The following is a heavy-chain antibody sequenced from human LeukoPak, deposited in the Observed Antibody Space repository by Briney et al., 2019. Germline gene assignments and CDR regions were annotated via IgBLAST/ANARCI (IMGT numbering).Heavy chain of an antibody. CDR2: IYYSGST. V-gene: IGHV4-59*08. D-gene: IGHD2-2*01. CDR1: GGSISSYY. J-gene: IGHJ4*02. CDR3: AGGPTSSFDY. Sequence: PSETLSLTCTVSGGSISSYYWSWIRQTPGKGLEWIGYIYYSGSTNYNPSLKSRVTISVDTSKNQFSLKLSSVTAADTAVYYCAGGPTSSFDYWGQGTLVTVSS.